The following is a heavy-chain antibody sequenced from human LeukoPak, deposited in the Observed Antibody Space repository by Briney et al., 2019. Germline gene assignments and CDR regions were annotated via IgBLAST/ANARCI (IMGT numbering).Heavy chain of an antibody. D-gene: IGHD6-13*01. V-gene: IGHV3-23*01. J-gene: IGHJ4*02. CDR3: AKDRGDSSSWYPFDY. CDR1: EFTFSSYA. Sequence: GGSLRLSCAASEFTFSSYAMSWVRQAPGKGLEWVSAISGSGGSTYYADSVKGRFTISRDNSKNTLYLQMSSLRAEDTAVYYCAKDRGDSSSWYPFDYWGQATLVTVSS. CDR2: ISGSGGST.